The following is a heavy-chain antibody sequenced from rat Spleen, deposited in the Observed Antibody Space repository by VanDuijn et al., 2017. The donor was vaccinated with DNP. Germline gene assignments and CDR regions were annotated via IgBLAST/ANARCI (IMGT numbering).Heavy chain of an antibody. Sequence: EVQLQESGPGLVKPSQSLSLTCSVTGYSITSNYWGWIRKFPGNKMEWMGYISYSGGTSYNPSLKSRISITRDTSKNQFFLQLNSVTTEDTATYSCAIELPGEKVRDAWCQGASFTVSS. J-gene: IGHJ4*01. V-gene: IGHV3-1*01. D-gene: IGHD1-4*01. CDR1: GYSITSNY. CDR3: AIELPGEKVRDA. CDR2: ISYSGGT.